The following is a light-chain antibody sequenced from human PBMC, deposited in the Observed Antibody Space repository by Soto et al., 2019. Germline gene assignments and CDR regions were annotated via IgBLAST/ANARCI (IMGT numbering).Light chain of an antibody. CDR1: QSIDIY. V-gene: IGKV3-11*01. J-gene: IGKJ4*01. CDR2: DAS. Sequence: EVVLTQSPATLSLSPGERATLSCRASQSIDIYLAWYQQKPGQAPRLLIYDASNRATGISARFSGSGSGTDFTLPISGLEPEDLALYYCQQRSNWPLTFGGGTKVEIK. CDR3: QQRSNWPLT.